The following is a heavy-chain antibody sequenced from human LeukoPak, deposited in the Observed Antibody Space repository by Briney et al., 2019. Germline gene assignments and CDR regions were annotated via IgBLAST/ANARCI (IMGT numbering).Heavy chain of an antibody. Sequence: SETLSLTCAVYGGSFSGYYWSWIRQPPGKGLEWIGEINHSGSTNYNPSLESRVTISVDTSKNQFSLKLSSVTAADTAVYYCARGGGIAARRSPLDYWGQGTLVTVSS. J-gene: IGHJ4*02. CDR1: GGSFSGYY. CDR3: ARGGGIAARRSPLDY. D-gene: IGHD6-6*01. CDR2: INHSGST. V-gene: IGHV4-34*01.